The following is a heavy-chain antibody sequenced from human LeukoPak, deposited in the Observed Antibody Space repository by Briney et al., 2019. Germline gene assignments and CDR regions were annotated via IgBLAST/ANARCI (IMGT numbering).Heavy chain of an antibody. CDR2: IYHSGST. J-gene: IGHJ4*02. CDR1: GYSISSGYY. V-gene: IGHV4-38-2*02. Sequence: PSETLSLTCTVSGYSISSGYYWGWIRQPPGKGLEWIGSIYHSGSTYYNPSLKSRVTISVDTSKNQFSLKLSSVTAADTAVYYCARARRVTTPEIDYWGQGTLVTVSS. D-gene: IGHD1-1*01. CDR3: ARARRVTTPEIDY.